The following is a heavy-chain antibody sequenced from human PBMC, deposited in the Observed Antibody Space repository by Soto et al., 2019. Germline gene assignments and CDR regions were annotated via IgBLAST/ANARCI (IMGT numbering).Heavy chain of an antibody. CDR2: IIPIFGTA. J-gene: IGHJ4*02. D-gene: IGHD1-26*01. CDR1: GGTFSTYS. Sequence: QVQLVQSGAEEKKPGSSVKVSCKTSGGTFSTYSIVWVRQAPGEGLEWMGGIIPIFGTANYAQKFQDRVTIIADKSTNTAFMELSSLKSEDTAMYYCASSSGNNYGVGTNYYFDYWGQGTLVTVSS. CDR3: ASSSGNNYGVGTNYYFDY. V-gene: IGHV1-69*06.